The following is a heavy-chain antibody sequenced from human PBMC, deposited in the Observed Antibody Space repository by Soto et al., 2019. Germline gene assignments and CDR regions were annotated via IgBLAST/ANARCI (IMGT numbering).Heavy chain of an antibody. Sequence: QVQLQQWGAGLLKPSETLSLTCAVYGGSFSGYYWSWIRQPPGKGLEWIGEINHSGSTNYNPSLKSRVTISVDTSKNQFSLKLSSVTAEDTAVYYCAREGWGSSSRRIPYWGQGTLVTVSS. CDR1: GGSFSGYY. D-gene: IGHD6-6*01. CDR3: AREGWGSSSRRIPY. J-gene: IGHJ4*02. V-gene: IGHV4-34*01. CDR2: INHSGST.